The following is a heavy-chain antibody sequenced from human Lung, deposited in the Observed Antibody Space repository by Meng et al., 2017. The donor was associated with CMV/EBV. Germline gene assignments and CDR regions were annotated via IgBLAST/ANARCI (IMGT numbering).Heavy chain of an antibody. J-gene: IGHJ5*02. Sequence: QGRVVQAGAEVKKPGAYVRVSCKASGYTFNTYYMHWVRQAPGQGLEWMGVINPSGGSSIYAQRFQGRVTMTSDTSTTTVYMDLSSLRSEDTAVYYCARVSKGGSYRFDPWGQGTLVTVSS. CDR1: GYTFNTYY. V-gene: IGHV1-46*02. D-gene: IGHD1-26*01. CDR3: ARVSKGGSYRFDP. CDR2: INPSGGSS.